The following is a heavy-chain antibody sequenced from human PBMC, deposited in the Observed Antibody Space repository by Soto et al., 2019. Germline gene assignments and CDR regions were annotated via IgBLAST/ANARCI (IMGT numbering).Heavy chain of an antibody. CDR1: GYTFTSYF. Sequence: QVQLVKSGAEVKKPGASVKVSCKASGYTFTSYFIHWVRQAPGQGLEWMGVFDPSGVATNSAQKFQGRLTMTRDTSTSTVYMDLTSLGSDDTALYYCARVSRGAFDIWGQGTLVTVSS. CDR2: FDPSGVAT. CDR3: ARVSRGAFDI. J-gene: IGHJ3*02. V-gene: IGHV1-46*01.